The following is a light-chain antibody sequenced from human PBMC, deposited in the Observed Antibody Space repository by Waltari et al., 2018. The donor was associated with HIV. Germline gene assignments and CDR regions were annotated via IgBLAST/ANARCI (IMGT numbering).Light chain of an antibody. Sequence: QSVLTQPPSASGTPGQRVTISCSGSSSNIGRNYVYWYQQLPGTAPKLLIYRNNQRPSGVPDRFSGSKSGTSASLAISGLRSEDEAAYYCAAWDGSLSGRVFGGGTKLTVL. J-gene: IGLJ3*02. CDR1: SSNIGRNY. V-gene: IGLV1-47*01. CDR3: AAWDGSLSGRV. CDR2: RNN.